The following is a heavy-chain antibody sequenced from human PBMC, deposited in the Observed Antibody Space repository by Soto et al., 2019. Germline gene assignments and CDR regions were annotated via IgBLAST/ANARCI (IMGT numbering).Heavy chain of an antibody. CDR2: IIPMFGTP. V-gene: IGHV1-69*01. CDR3: AIWTRRDGYREYWYFDL. J-gene: IGHJ2*01. Sequence: QVQLVQSGAEVKKPGSSVKVSCKASGGTFTYSAVSWVRQAPGQGLEWMGGIIPMFGTPNYAQKFHGRLTISADESTTTVYMELSSLRSDDATVYYCAIWTRRDGYREYWYFDLWGRGTLVTVSS. D-gene: IGHD5-12*01. CDR1: GGTFTYSA.